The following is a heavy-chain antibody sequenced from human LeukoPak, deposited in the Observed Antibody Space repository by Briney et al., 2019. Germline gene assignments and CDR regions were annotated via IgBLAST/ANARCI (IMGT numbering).Heavy chain of an antibody. CDR3: AKADCGGDCSMFDY. Sequence: GGSLRLSCAASGFTFSSYGMHWVRQAPGKGLEWVAFIPYDGSNKYYADSVKGRFTISRDNSKNTLYLQMNSLRAEDTAVYYCAKADCGGDCSMFDYWGQGTLVTVSS. CDR1: GFTFSSYG. CDR2: IPYDGSNK. J-gene: IGHJ4*02. V-gene: IGHV3-30*02. D-gene: IGHD2-21*01.